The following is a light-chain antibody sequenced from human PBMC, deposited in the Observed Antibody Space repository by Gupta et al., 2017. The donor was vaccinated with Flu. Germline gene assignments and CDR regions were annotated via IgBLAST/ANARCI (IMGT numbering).Light chain of an antibody. CDR1: SSDVGSYNL. Sequence: QSALTQPASVSGSPGQSITISCTGTSSDVGSYNLVSCYQQHPGKAPKLMIYEGSKRPSGVSDRFSGSKSGTTASLTITWLQAEDEADYYCCSYADSSNFYVFGTGTKVTVL. V-gene: IGLV2-23*01. CDR3: CSYADSSNFYV. J-gene: IGLJ1*01. CDR2: EGS.